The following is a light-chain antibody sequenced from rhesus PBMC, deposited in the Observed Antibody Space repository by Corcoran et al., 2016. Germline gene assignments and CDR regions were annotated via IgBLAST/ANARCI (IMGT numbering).Light chain of an antibody. J-gene: IGKJ4*01. CDR1: QAISNF. CDR2: STC. Sequence: DVQMTQSPSSLSASVGDTVTITCRASQAISNFLAWYQHKPGTAPKPLTYSTCILGNGVPSSFSGSGSGTEVTLTISSLQPEYFVIYYCQQHNNYPLTFGGGTKVELK. V-gene: IGKV1S14*01. CDR3: QQHNNYPLT.